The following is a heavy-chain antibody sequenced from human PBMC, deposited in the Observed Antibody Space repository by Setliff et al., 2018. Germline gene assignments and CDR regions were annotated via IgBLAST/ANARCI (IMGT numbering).Heavy chain of an antibody. CDR1: GGSIKDEDHY. CDR3: ARGLGIVVVPAAIGCWFDP. D-gene: IGHD2-2*03. J-gene: IGHJ5*02. V-gene: IGHV4-39*07. Sequence: PSETLSLTCTVSGGSIKDEDHYWGWIRQPPGKGLEWIGTIYYSGATYHNPSLKSRLAISVDTSKNQFSLKLNSVTAADTAVYYCARGLGIVVVPAAIGCWFDPWGQGTLVTVSS. CDR2: IYYSGAT.